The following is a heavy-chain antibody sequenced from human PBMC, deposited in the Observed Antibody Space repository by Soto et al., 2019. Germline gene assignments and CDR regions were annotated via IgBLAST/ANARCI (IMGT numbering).Heavy chain of an antibody. Sequence: ASVPVSCKASGYTFTSYAIHWVRQAPGQRLEWMGWINAGNGNTKYSQKFQGRVTITRDTSASTAYMELSSLKSEDTAVYYCARGDWWLFDYWGQGTLVTVSS. V-gene: IGHV1-3*01. CDR2: INAGNGNT. J-gene: IGHJ4*02. CDR3: ARGDWWLFDY. D-gene: IGHD2-8*02. CDR1: GYTFTSYA.